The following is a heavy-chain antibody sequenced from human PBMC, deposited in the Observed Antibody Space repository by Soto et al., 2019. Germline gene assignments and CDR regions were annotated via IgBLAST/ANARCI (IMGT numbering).Heavy chain of an antibody. Sequence: GGSLRLSCAASGFTFSNYAMSWVRQAPGKGLEWVSSISGGGSSTYYADSVKGRFTISRDNSKNTIYLQMNSLRAEDTAVYYCAKVPAYDYVWGTYYYFDYWGLGALVTSPQ. V-gene: IGHV3-23*01. D-gene: IGHD3-16*01. CDR2: ISGGGSST. CDR3: AKVPAYDYVWGTYYYFDY. CDR1: GFTFSNYA. J-gene: IGHJ4*02.